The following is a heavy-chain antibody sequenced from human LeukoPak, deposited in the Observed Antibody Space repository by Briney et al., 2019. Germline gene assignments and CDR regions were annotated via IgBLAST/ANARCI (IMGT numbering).Heavy chain of an antibody. CDR2: ISYDGSNK. D-gene: IGHD3-10*01. Sequence: PGRSLRLSCAASGFTFSSYAMHWVRQAPGKGLEWVAVISYDGSNKYYADSVKGRFTISRDNSKNTLYLQMNSLRAEDTAVYYCARDREEMVRAPYAFGIWGQGTMVTVSS. J-gene: IGHJ3*02. CDR3: ARDREEMVRAPYAFGI. V-gene: IGHV3-30-3*01. CDR1: GFTFSSYA.